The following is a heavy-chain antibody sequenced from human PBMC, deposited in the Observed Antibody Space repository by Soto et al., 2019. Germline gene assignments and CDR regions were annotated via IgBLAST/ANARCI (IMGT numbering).Heavy chain of an antibody. D-gene: IGHD6-13*01. CDR3: ARATPPASWYSGFDP. CDR1: GYSFTSYW. J-gene: IGHJ5*02. V-gene: IGHV5-10-1*01. CDR2: IDPSDSYT. Sequence: PGESLKISCKGSGYSFTSYWISWVRQMPGKGLEWMGRIDPSDSYTNYSPSFQGHVTISADKSISTAYLQWSSLKASDTAMYYCARATPPASWYSGFDPWGQGTLVTVSS.